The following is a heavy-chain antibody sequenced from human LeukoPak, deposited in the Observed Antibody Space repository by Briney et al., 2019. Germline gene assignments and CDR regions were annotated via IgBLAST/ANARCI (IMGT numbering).Heavy chain of an antibody. D-gene: IGHD3-16*01. CDR2: ISNSGSNK. Sequence: PGRSLRLSCAASGFTFSSYGIHWVRQAPGKGLEWVAVISNSGSNKYYADSMKGRFTVSRDNSKNTAYLQLNSLRTEDTAVYYCAKWGSGYYFDYWGQGTLVTVPS. J-gene: IGHJ4*02. V-gene: IGHV3-30*18. CDR1: GFTFSSYG. CDR3: AKWGSGYYFDY.